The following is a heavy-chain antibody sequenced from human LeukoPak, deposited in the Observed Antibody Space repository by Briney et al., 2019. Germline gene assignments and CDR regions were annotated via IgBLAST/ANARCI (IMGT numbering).Heavy chain of an antibody. Sequence: SETLSLTCAVYGGSFSGYYWSWIRRPPGKGLEWIGEINHSGSTNYNPSLKSRVTISVDTPKNQFSLKLSSVTAADAAVYYCARGATVNVFDIGGQGTMVTVSS. CDR3: ARGATVNVFDI. J-gene: IGHJ3*02. V-gene: IGHV4-34*01. D-gene: IGHD4-17*01. CDR2: INHSGST. CDR1: GGSFSGYY.